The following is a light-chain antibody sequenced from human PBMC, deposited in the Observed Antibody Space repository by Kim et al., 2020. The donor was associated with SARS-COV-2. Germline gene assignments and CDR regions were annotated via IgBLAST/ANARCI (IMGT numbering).Light chain of an antibody. V-gene: IGKV1-39*01. J-gene: IGKJ2*01. CDR1: QTISGY. Sequence: DIQMTQSPSSLSASVGDRVIITCRASQTISGYVNWYQQKPGKAPKLLIYGVSTLQSGVPSRFSGSGSGTDFALTINTLQAEDFATYYCQETFTTPPYIFGQGTKLEIK. CDR2: GVS. CDR3: QETFTTPPYI.